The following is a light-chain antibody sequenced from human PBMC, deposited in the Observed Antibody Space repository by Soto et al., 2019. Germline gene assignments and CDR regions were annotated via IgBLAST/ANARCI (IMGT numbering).Light chain of an antibody. V-gene: IGKV1-9*01. CDR1: QGISSY. CDR3: QQYHIYSGT. CDR2: DAS. J-gene: IGKJ1*01. Sequence: DIQLTQSPSFLSASVGDRVASTSRASQGISSYLAWYQQKPGEAPKLLIYDASALPRGVPSRFSGSGSGTEFTLTISSLQPDDFATYYCQQYHIYSGTFGQGTKVDIK.